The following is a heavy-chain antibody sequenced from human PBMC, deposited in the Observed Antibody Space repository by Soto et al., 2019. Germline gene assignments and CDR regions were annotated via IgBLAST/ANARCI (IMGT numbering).Heavy chain of an antibody. V-gene: IGHV1-46*01. CDR2: INPSGST. Sequence: QVQLVQSGAEVKKPGASVKVSCRASGYTFTNYYIHWVRQAPGQGLEWMGIINPSGSTTYAQKFQGRVTLTRDTSTSTVYMELSRLRSEDAAVYYCVREAGVAIFGVVSYYGMDVWGQGTTVTVSS. D-gene: IGHD3-3*02. CDR3: VREAGVAIFGVVSYYGMDV. CDR1: GYTFTNYY. J-gene: IGHJ6*02.